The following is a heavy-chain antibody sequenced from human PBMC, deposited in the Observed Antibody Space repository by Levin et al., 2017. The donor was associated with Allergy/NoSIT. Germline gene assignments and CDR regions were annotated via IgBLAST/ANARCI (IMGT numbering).Heavy chain of an antibody. Sequence: GGSLRLSCAASGFTFRRFDMHWVRQSTAKGLEWVSAIGTQDDTYYAASVKGRFSIPRDDAKNSRYLQMDSLRVGDTGVYYCTGGPRFDPWGQGTLVTVSS. CDR2: IGTQDDT. J-gene: IGHJ5*02. CDR3: TGGPRFDP. CDR1: GFTFRRFD. V-gene: IGHV3-13*01.